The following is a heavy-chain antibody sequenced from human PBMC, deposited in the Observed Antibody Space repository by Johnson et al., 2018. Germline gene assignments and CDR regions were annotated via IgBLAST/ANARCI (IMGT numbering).Heavy chain of an antibody. CDR2: ISYDGSNK. V-gene: IGHV3-30-3*01. CDR3: ARDRGTTVTTNYYYDLDV. CDR1: GFTFSSYA. D-gene: IGHD4-17*01. Sequence: QVQLVQSGGGVVQPGRSLRLSCAASGFTFSSYAMHWVRQAPGKGLEWVAVISYDGSNKYYADSVKGRFTISRDNSKNTLYLQMNSLRAEDTAVYYCARDRGTTVTTNYYYDLDVWGKGTTVTVSS. J-gene: IGHJ6*03.